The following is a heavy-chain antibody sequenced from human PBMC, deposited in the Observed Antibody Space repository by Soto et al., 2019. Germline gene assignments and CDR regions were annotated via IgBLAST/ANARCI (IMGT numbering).Heavy chain of an antibody. J-gene: IGHJ4*02. V-gene: IGHV1-46*01. D-gene: IGHD3-10*01. CDR1: GYTFTSYY. CDR2: INPSGGYT. Sequence: ASVKVSCKASGYTFTSYYMNWVRQAPGQGLEWLGIINPSGGYTNYAQKLQGRVTMTTDTSTSTAYMELRSLRSDDTAVYYCARGSGCRNSPLDYWGLGTLVTVSS. CDR3: ARGSGCRNSPLDY.